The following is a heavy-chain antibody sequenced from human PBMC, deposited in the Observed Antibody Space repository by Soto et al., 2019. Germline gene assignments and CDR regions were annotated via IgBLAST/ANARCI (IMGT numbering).Heavy chain of an antibody. J-gene: IGHJ4*02. CDR2: NIPIFGTA. CDR1: GGTFSSYA. D-gene: IGHD5-12*01. CDR3: ASHSGYDYGGGY. V-gene: IGHV1-69*01. Sequence: QVQLVQSGAEVKKPGSSVKVSCKASGGTFSSYAISWVRQAPGQGLEWMGGNIPIFGTANYAPKFQGSDPIPAEQSTSTAYMELSSLRSEDTAVYYCASHSGYDYGGGYWGQGTLVTVSS.